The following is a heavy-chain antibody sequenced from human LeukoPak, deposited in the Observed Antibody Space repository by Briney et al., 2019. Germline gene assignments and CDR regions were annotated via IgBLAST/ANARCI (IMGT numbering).Heavy chain of an antibody. CDR2: INHSGST. CDR3: AREVYCSSTSCYSN. CDR1: GGSFSGYY. V-gene: IGHV4-34*01. D-gene: IGHD2-2*01. J-gene: IGHJ4*02. Sequence: SETLSLTCAVYGGSFSGYYWNWIRQPPGKGLEWIGEINHSGSTNCNSSLKSRVTISVDTSKNQFSLKLSSVTAADTAVYYCAREVYCSSTSCYSNWGQGTLVTVSS.